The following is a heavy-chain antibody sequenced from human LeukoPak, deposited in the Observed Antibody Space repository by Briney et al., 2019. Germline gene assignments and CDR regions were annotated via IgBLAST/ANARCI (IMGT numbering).Heavy chain of an antibody. CDR1: NSSIISYY. D-gene: IGHD2-21*01. CDR2: IYYSGTT. J-gene: IGHJ3*02. Sequence: SETLSLTCTVSNSSIISYYWTWIWQPPGKGLEWIGYIYYSGTTNYNPSLKSRVTMSVDTSKNQFSLKLSSVTAADTAVYYCARVRVNAFDIWGQGTMVTVSS. V-gene: IGHV4-59*01. CDR3: ARVRVNAFDI.